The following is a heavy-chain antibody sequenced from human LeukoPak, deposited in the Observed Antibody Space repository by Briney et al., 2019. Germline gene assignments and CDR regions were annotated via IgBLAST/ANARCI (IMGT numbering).Heavy chain of an antibody. CDR2: IYYSGST. Sequence: PSETLSLTCTVSGGSISSHYWSWIRQPPGKGLEWIGYIYYSGSTNYNPSLKSRVTISVDTSKNQFSLKLSSVTAADTAVYYCARVPTSYNWFDPWGQGTLVTVSS. V-gene: IGHV4-59*11. CDR1: GGSISSHY. D-gene: IGHD2-2*01. J-gene: IGHJ5*02. CDR3: ARVPTSYNWFDP.